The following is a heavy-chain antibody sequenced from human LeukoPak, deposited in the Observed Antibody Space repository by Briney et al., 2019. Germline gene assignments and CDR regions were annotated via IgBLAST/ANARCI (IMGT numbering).Heavy chain of an antibody. CDR3: ARDSGERGSGSYLITY. D-gene: IGHD3-10*01. V-gene: IGHV1-69*13. J-gene: IGHJ4*02. CDR1: GGTFSSYA. Sequence: SVKVSCKASGGTFSSYAISWVRQAPGQGLEWMGGIIPIFGTANYAQKFQGRVTITADESTSTAYMELSSLRSEDTAVYYCARDSGERGSGSYLITYWGQGTLVTVSS. CDR2: IIPIFGTA.